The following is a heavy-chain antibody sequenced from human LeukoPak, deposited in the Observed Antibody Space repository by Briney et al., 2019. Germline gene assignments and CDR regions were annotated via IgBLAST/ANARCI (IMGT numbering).Heavy chain of an antibody. J-gene: IGHJ4*02. CDR3: ARGYSYGYFLYYFDY. D-gene: IGHD5-18*01. CDR1: GYTFTNYY. CDR2: INPSGGST. V-gene: IGHV1-46*01. Sequence: ASVKVSCKASGYTFTNYYMHWVRQAPGQGLEWMAIINPSGGSTSYAQKFQGRVTMTRDTSTSTVYMEMSSLRSEDTAVYHCARGYSYGYFLYYFDYWGQGTLVTVSS.